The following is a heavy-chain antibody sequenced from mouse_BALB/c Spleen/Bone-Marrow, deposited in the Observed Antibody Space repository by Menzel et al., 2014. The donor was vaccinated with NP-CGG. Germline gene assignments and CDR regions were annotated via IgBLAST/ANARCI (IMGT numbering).Heavy chain of an antibody. D-gene: IGHD1-1*01. V-gene: IGHV5-6-3*01. CDR3: ARVYGWYFDV. CDR1: GFTFSSYG. CDR2: INNNGGST. J-gene: IGHJ1*01. Sequence: EAKLMESRGGLVQPGGSLKLSCVASGFTFSSYGMSWVRQTPDKRLELVATINNNGGSTYYPDSVKGQFTISRDNAKNTLSLQMSSLKSEDTAMYYCARVYGWYFDVWSAGTTVTVSS.